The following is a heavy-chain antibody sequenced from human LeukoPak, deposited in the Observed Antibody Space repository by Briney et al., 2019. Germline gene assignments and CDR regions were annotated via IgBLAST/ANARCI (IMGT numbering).Heavy chain of an antibody. Sequence: GGSLRLXCAASGFTFITYAMTWVRQAPGKELEWVSGISGSGDNTYYADSVKGRFTISRDNSKNTLYLQVNSVRVEDTAVYCCVRSFITIFGPTDYWGQGNLVTVSS. CDR2: ISGSGDNT. CDR3: VRSFITIFGPTDY. D-gene: IGHD3-10*02. V-gene: IGHV3-23*01. CDR1: GFTFITYA. J-gene: IGHJ4*02.